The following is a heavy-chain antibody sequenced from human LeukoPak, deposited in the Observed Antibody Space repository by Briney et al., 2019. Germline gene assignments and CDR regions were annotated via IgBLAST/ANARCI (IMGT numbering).Heavy chain of an antibody. CDR2: IYYSGST. Sequence: PSETLSLTCTVSGGSISSSSYYWGWIRQPPGKGLEWIGSIYYSGSTYYNPSLKSRVTISVDTSKNQFSLKLSSVTAADTAVYYCARQGCSSTSCSSYYYYYYMDVWGKGTTVTVSS. V-gene: IGHV4-39*01. J-gene: IGHJ6*03. D-gene: IGHD2-2*01. CDR1: GGSISSSSYY. CDR3: ARQGCSSTSCSSYYYYYYMDV.